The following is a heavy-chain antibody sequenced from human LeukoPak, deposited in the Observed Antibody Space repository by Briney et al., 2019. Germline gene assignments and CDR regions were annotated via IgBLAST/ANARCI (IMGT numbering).Heavy chain of an antibody. V-gene: IGHV4-30-2*01. D-gene: IGHD1-1*01. Sequence: SGTLSLTCAVSGGSISSGGYSWSWIRQPPGKGLEWIGYIYHSGSTYYNPSLKSRVTISVDRSKNQFSLKLSSVTAADTAVYYCARAHPELAGAFDIWGQGTMVTVSS. CDR2: IYHSGST. CDR1: GGSISSGGYS. J-gene: IGHJ3*02. CDR3: ARAHPELAGAFDI.